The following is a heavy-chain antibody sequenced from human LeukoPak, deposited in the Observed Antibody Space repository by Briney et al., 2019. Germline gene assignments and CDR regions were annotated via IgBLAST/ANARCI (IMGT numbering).Heavy chain of an antibody. D-gene: IGHD3-10*01. V-gene: IGHV1-2*06. CDR3: ARARSLWFGDHTNYYFDY. CDR1: GYTFTGYY. J-gene: IGHJ4*02. CDR2: INPNSGGT. Sequence: ASVKVSCKASGYTFTGYYMHWVRQAPGQGLEWMGRINPNSGGTNYAQKFQGRVTVTRDTSISTAYMELSRLRSDDTAVYYCARARSLWFGDHTNYYFDYWGQGTLVTVSS.